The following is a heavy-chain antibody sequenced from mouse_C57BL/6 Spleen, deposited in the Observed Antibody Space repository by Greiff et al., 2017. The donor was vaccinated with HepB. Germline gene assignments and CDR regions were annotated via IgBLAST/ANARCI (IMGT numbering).Heavy chain of an antibody. CDR3: ARRIYYDYDDYFDY. CDR2: IDPSSGYT. CDR1: GYNFTSYT. J-gene: IGHJ2*01. D-gene: IGHD2-4*01. V-gene: IGHV1-4*01. Sequence: VQLQQSGAELARPGASVKMSCKASGYNFTSYTMHWVKQRPGQGLEWIGYIDPSSGYTKYNQKFKDKATLTADKSSNTAYMQLSSLTSEDSAVYYCARRIYYDYDDYFDYWGQGTTLTVSS.